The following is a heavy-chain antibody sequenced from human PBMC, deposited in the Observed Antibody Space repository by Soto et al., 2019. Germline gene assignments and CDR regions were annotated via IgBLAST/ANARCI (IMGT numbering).Heavy chain of an antibody. Sequence: ASVKVSCKASGYTFTSYLMYWVRQAPGQGLEWMGMINPSGGSTSHAQKFQGRVTMTRDTSTSTVYMELSSLRSEDTAVYYCARGWEVVRGEDYYYGMDVWGQGTTVTVSS. CDR3: ARGWEVVRGEDYYYGMDV. CDR1: GYTFTSYL. V-gene: IGHV1-46*01. CDR2: INPSGGST. J-gene: IGHJ6*02. D-gene: IGHD3-10*01.